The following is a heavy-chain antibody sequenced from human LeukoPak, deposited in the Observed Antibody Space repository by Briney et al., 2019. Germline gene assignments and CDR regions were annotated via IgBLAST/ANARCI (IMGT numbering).Heavy chain of an antibody. D-gene: IGHD3-10*01. J-gene: IGHJ4*02. V-gene: IGHV4-39*01. CDR3: ARRVPTRGPFDY. Sequence: SETLSLTCTVSGGSISSGIYYWGWIRQPPGKGLEWIGSIYYSGSTYYNPSLKSRVTISVDTSKNQFSLKLSSVTAADTAVYYCARRVPTRGPFDYWGQGTLVTVSS. CDR2: IYYSGST. CDR1: GGSISSGIYY.